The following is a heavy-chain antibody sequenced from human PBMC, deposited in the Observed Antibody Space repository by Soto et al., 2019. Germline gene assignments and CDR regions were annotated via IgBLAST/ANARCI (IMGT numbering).Heavy chain of an antibody. CDR1: GGRFSGSV. Sequence: GASGKVTCEEPGGRFSGSVMRWGRQAPGQGIEWIGALIPISATANYAQKFQGSVTITADESTSTAYLELSSLSSADTAVYSSARWSGGSFSYYDDY. V-gene: IGHV1-69*13. D-gene: IGHD3-3*01. CDR3: ARWSGGSFSYYDDY. J-gene: IGHJ4*03. CDR2: LIPISATA.